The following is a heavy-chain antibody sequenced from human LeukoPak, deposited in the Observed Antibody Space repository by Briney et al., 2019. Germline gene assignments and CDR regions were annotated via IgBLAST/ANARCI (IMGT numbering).Heavy chain of an antibody. D-gene: IGHD2-8*01. CDR2: IKQDGSEK. V-gene: IGHV3-7*01. J-gene: IGHJ4*02. Sequence: GGSLRLSCAASGFTSSTNWMSWVRQAPGKGLEWVANIKQDGSEKNYVDSVKGRFTISRGNAKSSLYLQMNSLRVEDTAVYYCAKAGNGFGYWGQGALVTVSS. CDR3: AKAGNGFGY. CDR1: GFTSSTNW.